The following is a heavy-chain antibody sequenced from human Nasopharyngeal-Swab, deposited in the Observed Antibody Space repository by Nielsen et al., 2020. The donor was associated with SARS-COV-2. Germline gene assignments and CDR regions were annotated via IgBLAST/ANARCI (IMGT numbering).Heavy chain of an antibody. D-gene: IGHD2-21*02. Sequence: VRQPPGKGLEWVAVISYDGSNKYYADSVKGRFTISRDNSKNTLYLQMNSLRAEDTAVYYCAKDWGGDGITDAFDIWGQGTMVTVSS. J-gene: IGHJ3*02. CDR3: AKDWGGDGITDAFDI. CDR2: ISYDGSNK. V-gene: IGHV3-30*18.